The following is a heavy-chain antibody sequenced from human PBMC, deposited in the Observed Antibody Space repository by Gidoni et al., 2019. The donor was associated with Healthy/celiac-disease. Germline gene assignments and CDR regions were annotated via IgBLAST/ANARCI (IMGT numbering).Heavy chain of an antibody. CDR1: GGSISSGSYY. D-gene: IGHD3-22*01. CDR3: ARGDSSGYYPVDV. J-gene: IGHJ6*02. CDR2: IYTSGST. V-gene: IGHV4-61*02. Sequence: QVQLQESGPGLVKPSQTLSLTCTVSGGSISSGSYYWSWIRQPAGKGLEWIGRIYTSGSTNYNPSLKSRVTISVDTSKNQFSLKLSSVTAADTAVYYCARGDSSGYYPVDVWGQGTTVTVSS.